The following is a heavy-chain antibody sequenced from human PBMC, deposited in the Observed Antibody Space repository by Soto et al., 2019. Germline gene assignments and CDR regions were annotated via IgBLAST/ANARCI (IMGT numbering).Heavy chain of an antibody. CDR3: ALALGPTTGLDS. V-gene: IGHV4-31*02. CDR2: IFNSGTT. CDR1: GASTVSHYH. D-gene: IGHD1-26*01. Sequence: QVQLQESGPGLVKPSQTLSLTCSVSGASTVSHYHWTWIRQPPGKGLEWMGYIFNSGTTFYNPSLPGRISIYMYTSGNHFSLALRSVTAADTAVYYCALALGPTTGLDSWGQGTLVTVSS. J-gene: IGHJ4*02.